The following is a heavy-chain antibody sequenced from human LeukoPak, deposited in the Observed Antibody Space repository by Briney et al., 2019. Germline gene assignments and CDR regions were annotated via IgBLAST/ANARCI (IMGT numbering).Heavy chain of an antibody. J-gene: IGHJ3*02. CDR1: GGSVSSGSYY. V-gene: IGHV4-61*01. D-gene: IGHD2-2*01. Sequence: LETLSLTCTVSGGSVSSGSYYWSWIRQPPGKGLEWIGYIYYSGSTNYNPSLKSRVTISVDTSKNQFSLKLSSVTAADTAVYYCAKAVGDIWGQGTMVTVSS. CDR2: IYYSGST. CDR3: AKAVGDI.